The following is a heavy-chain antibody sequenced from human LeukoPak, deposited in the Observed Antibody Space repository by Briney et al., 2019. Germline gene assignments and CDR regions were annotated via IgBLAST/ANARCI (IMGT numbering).Heavy chain of an antibody. J-gene: IGHJ6*03. Sequence: GGSLRLSCAASGFTFSDYYMSWIRQAPGKGLEWVSYISSSGSTIFYADSVKGRFTISGANAKNSLYLQMNSLRAEDTAVYYCAREPAAYCSGGSCYHREYYYYYMDVWGKGTTVTVSS. CDR1: GFTFSDYY. CDR3: AREPAAYCSGGSCYHREYYYYYMDV. CDR2: ISSSGSTI. D-gene: IGHD2-15*01. V-gene: IGHV3-11*01.